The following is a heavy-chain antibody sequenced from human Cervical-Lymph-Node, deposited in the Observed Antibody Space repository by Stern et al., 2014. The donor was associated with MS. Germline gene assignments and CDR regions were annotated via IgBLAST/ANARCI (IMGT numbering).Heavy chain of an antibody. J-gene: IGHJ4*02. V-gene: IGHV4-34*01. CDR3: AREGMRLPFDY. CDR1: GGSFSGYF. Sequence: QVQLQQWGAGLLKPSETLSLTCSIYGGSFSGYFWSWIRQPPGQGLEWIGEINHRGHTTYNPSLSSRVIISVATSKNQFSLKVTSVTAADTATYYCAREGMRLPFDYWGQGTLVTVSS. CDR2: INHRGHT. D-gene: IGHD3-10*01.